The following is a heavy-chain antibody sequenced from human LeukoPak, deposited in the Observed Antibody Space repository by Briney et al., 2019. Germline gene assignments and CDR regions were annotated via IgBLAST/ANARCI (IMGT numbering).Heavy chain of an antibody. Sequence: PSETLSLTCTVSGGSISSSSYYWGWIRQPPGKGLEWIGSIYYSGSTYYNPSLKSRVTISVDTSKNQFSLKLSSVTAADTAVYYCARGAYCGGDCYPRHGPYGMDVWGQGTTVTVSS. CDR2: IYYSGST. J-gene: IGHJ6*02. D-gene: IGHD2-21*02. V-gene: IGHV4-39*01. CDR3: ARGAYCGGDCYPRHGPYGMDV. CDR1: GGSISSSSYY.